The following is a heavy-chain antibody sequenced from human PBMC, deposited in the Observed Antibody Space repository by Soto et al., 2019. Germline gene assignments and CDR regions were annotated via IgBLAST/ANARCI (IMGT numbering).Heavy chain of an antibody. CDR1: DDSITKYY. V-gene: IGHV4-59*01. CDR2: MYHTGTS. Sequence: SETLSLTCTVSDDSITKYYWSWIRQPPGQGLEWVGYMYHTGTSTYNPSLKSRVAMSMDTSKRQISLKLTSVTAADTAVYYCAREYMRWFDPWGQGTLVTVSS. D-gene: IGHD1-20*01. CDR3: AREYMRWFDP. J-gene: IGHJ5*02.